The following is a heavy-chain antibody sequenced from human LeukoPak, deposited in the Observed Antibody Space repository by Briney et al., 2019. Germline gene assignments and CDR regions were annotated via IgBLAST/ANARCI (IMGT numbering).Heavy chain of an antibody. CDR2: IYHSGNT. J-gene: IGHJ3*02. V-gene: IGHV4-38-2*02. Sequence: SETLSLTCTVSTYSISSGYYGAWIRQPPGKGLEWIGNIYHSGNTYYNPSLKSRVILSVDTSENQFSLKLSSVTAADTAVYYCAGTYSLYDPFDIWGQGTMVTVSS. CDR3: AGTYSLYDPFDI. CDR1: TYSISSGYY. D-gene: IGHD6-13*01.